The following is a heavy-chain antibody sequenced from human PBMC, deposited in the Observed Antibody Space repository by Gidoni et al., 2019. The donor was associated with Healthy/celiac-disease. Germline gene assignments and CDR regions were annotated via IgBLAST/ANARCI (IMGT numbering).Heavy chain of an antibody. CDR1: GGSFSGYY. CDR3: ASQVYYDFWSGYYERPFDY. J-gene: IGHJ4*02. D-gene: IGHD3-3*01. CDR2: INHSGST. V-gene: IGHV4-34*01. Sequence: QVQLQQWRAGLLKPSETLSLTCAVYGGSFSGYYWSWIRQPPGKGLEWIGEINHSGSTNYNPSLKSRVTISVDTSKNQFSLKLSSVTAADTAVYYCASQVYYDFWSGYYERPFDYWGQGTLVTVSS.